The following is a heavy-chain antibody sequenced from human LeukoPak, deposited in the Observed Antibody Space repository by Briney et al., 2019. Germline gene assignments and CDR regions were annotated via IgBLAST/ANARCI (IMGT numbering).Heavy chain of an antibody. J-gene: IGHJ5*02. Sequence: SETLSLTCSVSNASISSHFWTWVRQPPGKGLEWIGHIHYSGTTNYNPSLKSRVTLSLDTSKNQFSLELTSVNAADTAIFYCARLRPLLDQLLYFAFDPWGQGTLVTVSS. CDR2: IHYSGTT. D-gene: IGHD2-2*02. V-gene: IGHV4-59*11. CDR3: ARLRPLLDQLLYFAFDP. CDR1: NASISSHF.